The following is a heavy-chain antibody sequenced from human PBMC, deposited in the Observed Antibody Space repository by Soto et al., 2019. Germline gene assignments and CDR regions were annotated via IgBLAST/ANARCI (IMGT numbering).Heavy chain of an antibody. Sequence: QVQLVQSGAEVKEPGASVKVSCKASGYTFSTYGISWVRQAPGQGLEWIGWISGYNGDANSAQRLQGRITMTTATTTSTAYLELGSLRSDATAVYYCARDETDSCNRATCPHCDYWGQGTLVTVAS. CDR1: GYTFSTYG. CDR3: ARDETDSCNRATCPHCDY. D-gene: IGHD2-2*01. J-gene: IGHJ4*02. V-gene: IGHV1-18*01. CDR2: ISGYNGDA.